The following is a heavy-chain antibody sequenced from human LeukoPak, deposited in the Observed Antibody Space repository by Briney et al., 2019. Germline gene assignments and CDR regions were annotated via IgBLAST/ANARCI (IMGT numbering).Heavy chain of an antibody. CDR1: GGSFSGYY. D-gene: IGHD6-19*01. CDR3: ARGPWSSGWYGDY. CDR2: INHSGST. J-gene: IGHJ4*02. V-gene: IGHV4-34*01. Sequence: SETLSLTCAVYGGSFSGYYWSWIRQPPGKGLEWIGKINHSGSTNYNPSLKSRVTISVDTSKNQFSLKLSSVTAADTAVYYCARGPWSSGWYGDYWGQGTLVTVSS.